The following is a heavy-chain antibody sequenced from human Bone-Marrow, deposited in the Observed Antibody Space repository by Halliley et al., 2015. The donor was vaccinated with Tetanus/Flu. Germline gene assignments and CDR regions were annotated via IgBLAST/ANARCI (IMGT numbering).Heavy chain of an antibody. CDR2: IYYSGST. D-gene: IGHD1-26*01. Sequence: TLSLTCTVSGGSISNDRYFWAWVRQPPGKGLEWIGSIYYSGSTYYSPSLKSRVTISVDTSKNQFSLRLSSVTAADTAVYYCEREKGGGSGFNWGQGTLVTVSS. V-gene: IGHV4-39*02. CDR3: EREKGGGSGFN. CDR1: GGSISNDRYF. J-gene: IGHJ4*02.